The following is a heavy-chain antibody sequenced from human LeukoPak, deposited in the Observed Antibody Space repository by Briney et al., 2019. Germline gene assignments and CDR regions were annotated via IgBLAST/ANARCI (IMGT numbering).Heavy chain of an antibody. CDR2: IYYSGST. CDR1: GGSISSYY. V-gene: IGHV4-59*01. Sequence: SETLSLTCTVSGGSISSYYWSWIRQPPGKGLEWIGYIYYSGSTNYNPSLKSRVTTSVDTSKNQFSLKLSSVTAADTAVYYCARHGIAVAPSVWGQGTLVTVSS. CDR3: ARHGIAVAPSV. J-gene: IGHJ4*02. D-gene: IGHD6-19*01.